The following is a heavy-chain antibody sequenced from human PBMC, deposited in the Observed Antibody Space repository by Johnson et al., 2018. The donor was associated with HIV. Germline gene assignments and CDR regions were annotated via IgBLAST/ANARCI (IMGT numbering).Heavy chain of an antibody. V-gene: IGHV3-30*04. CDR1: GFTFSSYT. D-gene: IGHD2-2*01. CDR3: ARGGVVHDAFDM. Sequence: QVQLVESGGGVAQPGRSLRLSCAASGFTFSSYTMHWVRQAPGKGLEWVAVISYDGKNKDYADPVKGRFTLSRDNSKNTLYLQLSSLRTEDTAVFYCARGGVVHDAFDMWGQGTMVTVSS. J-gene: IGHJ3*02. CDR2: ISYDGKNK.